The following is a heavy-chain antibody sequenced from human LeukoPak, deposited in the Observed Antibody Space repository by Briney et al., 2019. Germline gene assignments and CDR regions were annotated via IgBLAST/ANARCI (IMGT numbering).Heavy chain of an antibody. CDR3: ARADPLLDAFDI. V-gene: IGHV1-69*13. J-gene: IGHJ3*02. Sequence: SVKVSCKASGGTFSSYAISWVRQAPGQGLEWMGGIIPIFGTANYAQKFQGRVTITADESTSTAYMELSSLRSEDTAVYYCARADPLLDAFDIWGQGTMVTVSS. D-gene: IGHD2-15*01. CDR2: IIPIFGTA. CDR1: GGTFSSYA.